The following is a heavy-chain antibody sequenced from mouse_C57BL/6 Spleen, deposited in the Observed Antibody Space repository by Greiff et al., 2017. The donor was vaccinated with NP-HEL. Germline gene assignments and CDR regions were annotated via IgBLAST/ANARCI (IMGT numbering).Heavy chain of an antibody. J-gene: IGHJ4*01. D-gene: IGHD1-1*01. CDR2: IYPGDGDT. Sequence: QVQLQQPGAELVKPGASVKISCKASGYAFSSYWMNWVKQRPGKGLEWIGQIYPGDGDTNYNGKFKGKATLTADKSSSTAYMQLSSLTSEDSAVYFCARGSSYEYYAMDYWGQGTSVTVSS. CDR3: ARGSSYEYYAMDY. CDR1: GYAFSSYW. V-gene: IGHV1-80*01.